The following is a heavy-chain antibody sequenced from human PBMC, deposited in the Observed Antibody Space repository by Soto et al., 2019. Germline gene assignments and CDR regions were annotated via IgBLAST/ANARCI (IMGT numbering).Heavy chain of an antibody. CDR1: GYIFTSYY. J-gene: IGHJ4*02. V-gene: IGHV1-46*03. CDR3: ARVYCSGGSCYSIDY. D-gene: IGHD2-15*01. Sequence: ASVKVSCKAVGYIFTSYYIHWVRQAPGQGLEWMGIINPSGGCTSYAQKFQGRVTMTRDTSTSTVYMELSSLRSEDTAVYYCARVYCSGGSCYSIDYWGQGTLVTVSS. CDR2: INPSGGCT.